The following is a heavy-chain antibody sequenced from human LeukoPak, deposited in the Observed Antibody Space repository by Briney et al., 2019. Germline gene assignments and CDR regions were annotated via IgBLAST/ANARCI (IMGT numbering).Heavy chain of an antibody. D-gene: IGHD3-3*01. CDR3: AKETWSNSFSDFDH. CDR2: TSGNGRAT. Sequence: GGSLRLSRAGSGFAFDEYDIHWVRQAPGKGLEWLSVTSGNGRATDYADSVKGRFTTSRDNSKSSLYLHINNLRTEDTALYYCAKETWSNSFSDFDHWGQGTLVTVSS. CDR1: GFAFDEYD. V-gene: IGHV3-43*02. J-gene: IGHJ4*02.